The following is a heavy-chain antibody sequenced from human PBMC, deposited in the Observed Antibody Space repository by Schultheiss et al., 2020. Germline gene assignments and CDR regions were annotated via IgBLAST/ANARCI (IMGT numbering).Heavy chain of an antibody. CDR3: ARWVAVAGPGGTFDY. J-gene: IGHJ4*02. CDR1: GGSISSSNW. CDR2: INHSGST. V-gene: IGHV4-4*02. Sequence: SETLSLTCAVSGGSISSSNWWSWVRQPPGKGLEWIGEINHSGSTNYNPSLKSRVTISVDTSKNQFSLKLSSVTAADTAVYYCARWVAVAGPGGTFDYWGQGTLVTVSS. D-gene: IGHD6-19*01.